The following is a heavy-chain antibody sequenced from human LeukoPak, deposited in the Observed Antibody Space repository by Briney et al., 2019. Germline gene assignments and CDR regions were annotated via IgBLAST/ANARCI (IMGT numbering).Heavy chain of an antibody. J-gene: IGHJ4*02. CDR3: ARNYYDSSGYYVY. CDR2: ISYDGSNK. V-gene: IGHV3-30-3*01. D-gene: IGHD3-22*01. CDR1: GFTFSSYA. Sequence: GGSLRLSCAASGFTFSSYAMHWVRQAPGKGLEWVAVISYDGSNKYYADSVKGRFTISRDNSKNTLYLQMNSLRAEDTAAYYCARNYYDSSGYYVYWGQGTLVTVSS.